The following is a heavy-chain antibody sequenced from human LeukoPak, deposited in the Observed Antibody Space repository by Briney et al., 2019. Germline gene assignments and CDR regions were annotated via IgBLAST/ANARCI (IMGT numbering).Heavy chain of an antibody. Sequence: GGSLRLSCAACRFTFSSYAMSWARQAPGKGLEWVSAISGSGGSTYYADSVKGRFTISRDNSKNTLYLQMNSLRAEATAGNNCEKDRVFSAWVVTAIFDYWGQGTLVTVSS. CDR3: EKDRVFSAWVVTAIFDY. V-gene: IGHV3-23*01. D-gene: IGHD2-21*02. CDR2: ISGSGGST. CDR1: RFTFSSYA. J-gene: IGHJ4*02.